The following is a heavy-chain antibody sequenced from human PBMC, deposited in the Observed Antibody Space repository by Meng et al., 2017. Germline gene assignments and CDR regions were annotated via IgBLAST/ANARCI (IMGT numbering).Heavy chain of an antibody. CDR1: GGTFSSYA. CDR2: IIPIFGTA. D-gene: IGHD6-13*01. Sequence: QGLLWQSGAEVKKPGSSVKVSCKASGGTFSSYAISWVRQAPGQGLEWMGGIIPIFGTANYAQKFQGRVTITADKSTSTAYMELRSLRSDDTAVYYCAVTGYSSSWSVKLDYWGQGTLVTVSS. CDR3: AVTGYSSSWSVKLDY. J-gene: IGHJ4*02. V-gene: IGHV1-69*06.